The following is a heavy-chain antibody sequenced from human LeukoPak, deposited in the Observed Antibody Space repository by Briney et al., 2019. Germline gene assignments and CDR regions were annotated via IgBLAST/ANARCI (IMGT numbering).Heavy chain of an antibody. Sequence: SETLSLTCAVYGGSFSGYYWSWIRQPPGKGLEWIGEINHSGSTNYNPSLKGRVTISVDTSKNQFSLKLSSVTAADTAVYYCARGTYYYGSGSYYFDYWGQGTLVTVSS. CDR2: INHSGST. CDR1: GGSFSGYY. D-gene: IGHD3-10*01. CDR3: ARGTYYYGSGSYYFDY. V-gene: IGHV4-34*01. J-gene: IGHJ4*02.